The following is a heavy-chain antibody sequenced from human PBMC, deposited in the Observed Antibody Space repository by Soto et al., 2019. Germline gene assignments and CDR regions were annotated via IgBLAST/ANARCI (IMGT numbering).Heavy chain of an antibody. V-gene: IGHV1-2*04. CDR3: ARVTGERSGWSPFDY. Sequence: GASVKVSCKASGYTFTGYYMHWVRQAPGQGLEWMGWINPNSGGTNYAQKFQGWVTMTRDTSISTAYMELSRLRSDDTAVYYCARVTGERSGWSPFDYWGHGTLVTVSS. J-gene: IGHJ4*01. CDR1: GYTFTGYY. CDR2: INPNSGGT. D-gene: IGHD6-19*01.